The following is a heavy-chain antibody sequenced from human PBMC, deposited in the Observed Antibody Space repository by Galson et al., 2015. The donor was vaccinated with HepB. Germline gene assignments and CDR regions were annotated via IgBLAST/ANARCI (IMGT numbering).Heavy chain of an antibody. CDR2: IYSGGST. J-gene: IGHJ4*02. V-gene: IGHV3-66*02. CDR3: ARDPPGVAAAGSGY. Sequence: SLRLSCAVSGFTVYNNYMSWVRQAPGKGLEWVSLIYSGGSTHYVDSVKGRFTISRDKSKNTLYLEMNSLKPEDTAVYYCARDPPGVAAAGSGYWGQGTLVTVSS. CDR1: GFTVYNNY. D-gene: IGHD6-13*01.